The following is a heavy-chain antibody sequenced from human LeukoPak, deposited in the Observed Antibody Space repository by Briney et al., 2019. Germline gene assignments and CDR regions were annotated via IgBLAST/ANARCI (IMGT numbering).Heavy chain of an antibody. J-gene: IGHJ4*02. CDR3: AKGYYYDSSGYYPIDY. CDR1: GFTFSSYA. D-gene: IGHD3-22*01. V-gene: IGHV3-23*01. CDR2: ISGSGDST. Sequence: GGSLRLSCALSGFTFSSYAMSWVRQAPGKGLEWVSAISGSGDSTYYADSVKGRFTISRDNSKNTLYLQMNSLRAEDTAVYYCAKGYYYDSSGYYPIDYWGQGTLVTVSS.